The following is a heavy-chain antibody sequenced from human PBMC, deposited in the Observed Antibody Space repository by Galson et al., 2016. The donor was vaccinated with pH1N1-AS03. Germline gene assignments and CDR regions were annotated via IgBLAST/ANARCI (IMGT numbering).Heavy chain of an antibody. D-gene: IGHD1/OR15-1a*01. Sequence: SVKVSCKASGYTFTSYYIHWVRQAPGQGREWMGIINPSDGNTNYAQRFQGRVTMTRDTSTSTVYMEMSSLRSDDTAVYYCARVSAGRTGYYYAMDVWGQGTTVTVTS. CDR3: ARVSAGRTGYYYAMDV. J-gene: IGHJ6*02. CDR2: INPSDGNT. CDR1: GYTFTSYY. V-gene: IGHV1-46*01.